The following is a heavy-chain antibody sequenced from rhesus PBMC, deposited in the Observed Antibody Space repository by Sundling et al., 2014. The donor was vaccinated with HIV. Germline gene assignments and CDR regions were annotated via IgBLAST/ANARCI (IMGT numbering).Heavy chain of an antibody. D-gene: IGHD4-29*01. J-gene: IGHJ4*01. CDR2: SRPSCWCN. CDR1: GFTFGSYA. CDR3: AREARAGFDY. Sequence: QVQLVQSGAEVKKPGASVKVSCKASGFTFGSYAISWVRQAPGQGRCSGWEGSRPSCWCNKLRTEVPGQSHDYRGHVHKHSLPWRLSSLRSEDTAVYYCAREARAGFDYWGRGRSWSPSPQ. V-gene: IGHV1-198*02.